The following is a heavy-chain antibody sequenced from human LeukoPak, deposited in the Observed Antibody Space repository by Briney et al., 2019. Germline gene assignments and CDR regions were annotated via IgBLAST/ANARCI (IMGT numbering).Heavy chain of an antibody. V-gene: IGHV4-4*02. CDR1: GGSISSSNW. D-gene: IGHD3-16*01. CDR2: IYHSGST. Sequence: SETLSLTCAVSGGSISSSNWWSWVRQPPGKGLEGIGEIYHSGSTNYNPSLKSRVTISVDKSKNQFSLKLSSVTAADTAVYYCARSGLGRGETDYWGQGTLVTVSS. J-gene: IGHJ4*02. CDR3: ARSGLGRGETDY.